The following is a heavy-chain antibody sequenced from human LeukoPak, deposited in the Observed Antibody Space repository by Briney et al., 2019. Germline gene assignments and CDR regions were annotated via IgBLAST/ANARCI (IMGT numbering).Heavy chain of an antibody. J-gene: IGHJ4*02. Sequence: GASVKVSCKASGYTFTSYYMHWVRQAPGQGLGWMGIINPSGGSTSYAQKFQGRVTMTEDTSTDTAYMELSSLRSEDTAVYYCATWAGPAAGETRDYWGQGTLVTVSS. CDR2: INPSGGST. D-gene: IGHD6-13*01. CDR3: ATWAGPAAGETRDY. V-gene: IGHV1-46*01. CDR1: GYTFTSYY.